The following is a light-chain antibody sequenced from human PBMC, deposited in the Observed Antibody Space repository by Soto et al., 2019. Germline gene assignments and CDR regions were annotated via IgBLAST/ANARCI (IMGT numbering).Light chain of an antibody. Sequence: EIVLTQSPGTLSLSPGERATLSCRASQSVSSTYLAWYQQKPGQPPRLLMYGASSRATGIPDRFSGSGSGTDFTLTISRLEPEDFAVYYCQQYTSSTETFGQGTKVEIK. J-gene: IGKJ1*01. CDR2: GAS. V-gene: IGKV3-20*01. CDR3: QQYTSSTET. CDR1: QSVSSTY.